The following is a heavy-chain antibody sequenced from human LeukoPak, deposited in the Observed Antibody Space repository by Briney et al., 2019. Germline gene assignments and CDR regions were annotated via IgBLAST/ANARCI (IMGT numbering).Heavy chain of an antibody. J-gene: IGHJ4*02. V-gene: IGHV3-23*01. D-gene: IGHD2-2*01. CDR2: ISGSGGST. Sequence: TGGSLRLSCAASGFTFSSYAMSWVRQAPGKGLERVSAISGSGGSTYYADSVKGRFTISRDNSKNTLYLQMNSLRAEDTAVYYCAKGLGYCSSTSCSFYFDYWGQGTLVTVSS. CDR3: AKGLGYCSSTSCSFYFDY. CDR1: GFTFSSYA.